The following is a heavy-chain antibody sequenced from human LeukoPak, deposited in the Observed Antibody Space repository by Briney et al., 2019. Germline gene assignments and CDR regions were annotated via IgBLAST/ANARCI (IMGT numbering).Heavy chain of an antibody. V-gene: IGHV1-2*02. J-gene: IGHJ4*02. D-gene: IGHD2-2*01. CDR3: ARGYCSSTSCYDYDLDY. CDR1: GYTRTGYY. CDR2: INPNSGGT. Sequence: ASVKVSCKASGYTRTGYYMHWVRQAPGQGLEWMGWINPNSGGTNHAQKFQGRVTMTRDTSISTAYMELSRLRSDDTAVHYCARGYCSSTSCYDYDLDYWGQGTLVTVSS.